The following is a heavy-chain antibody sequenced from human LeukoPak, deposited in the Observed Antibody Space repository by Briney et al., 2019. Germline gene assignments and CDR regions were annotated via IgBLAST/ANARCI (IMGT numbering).Heavy chain of an antibody. CDR2: ISYDGSNK. V-gene: IGHV3-30-3*01. Sequence: GGSLRLSCAASGFTFSSYAMHWVRQAPGKGLEWVAVISYDGSNKYYADSVKGRFTISRDNSKNTLYLQMNSLRAEDTAVYYCARGEPAAHCYYYYGMDVWGQGTTVTVSS. D-gene: IGHD2-2*01. CDR1: GFTFSSYA. CDR3: ARGEPAAHCYYYYGMDV. J-gene: IGHJ6*02.